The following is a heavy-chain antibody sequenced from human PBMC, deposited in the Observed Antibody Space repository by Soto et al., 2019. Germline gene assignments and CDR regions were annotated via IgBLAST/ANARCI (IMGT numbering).Heavy chain of an antibody. D-gene: IGHD3-10*01. CDR2: ISGSGGST. Sequence: GGSLRLSCAASGFTFSSYAMSWVRQAPGKGLEWVSAISGSGGSTYYADSVKGRFTISRDNSKNTLYLQINSLRAEDTAVYYCAKDSGITMVRGVVGAFDIWGQGTMVTVSS. CDR3: AKDSGITMVRGVVGAFDI. CDR1: GFTFSSYA. V-gene: IGHV3-23*01. J-gene: IGHJ3*02.